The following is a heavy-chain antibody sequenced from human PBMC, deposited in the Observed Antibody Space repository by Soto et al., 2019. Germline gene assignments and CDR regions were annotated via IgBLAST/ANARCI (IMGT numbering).Heavy chain of an antibody. Sequence: PGGSLRLSCAASGFTFSSYEMNWVRQAPGKGLEWVSYISSSGSTIYYADSVEGRFTISRDNAKNSLYLQMNSLRAKDTAVYYCARVMTTVTPVVYYGMDVWGQGTTVTVSS. CDR2: ISSSGSTI. D-gene: IGHD4-4*01. V-gene: IGHV3-48*03. CDR1: GFTFSSYE. CDR3: ARVMTTVTPVVYYGMDV. J-gene: IGHJ6*02.